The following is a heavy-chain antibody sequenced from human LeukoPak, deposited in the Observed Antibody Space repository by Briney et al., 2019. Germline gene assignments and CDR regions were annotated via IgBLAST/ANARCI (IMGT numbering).Heavy chain of an antibody. CDR1: GFSLGTSGMG. CDR2: IYWNDDN. V-gene: IGHV2-5*01. J-gene: IGHJ5*02. Sequence: ASGPTLVHPTQTLTLTCSFSGFSLGTSGMGLAWIRQPPGKALEWLALIYWNDDNLHSPSLKSRLTIAKDTSKNQVVLTMTNMDPVDTATYYCAHRRGYNWFDPWGQGTLVTVSS. CDR3: AHRRGYNWFDP.